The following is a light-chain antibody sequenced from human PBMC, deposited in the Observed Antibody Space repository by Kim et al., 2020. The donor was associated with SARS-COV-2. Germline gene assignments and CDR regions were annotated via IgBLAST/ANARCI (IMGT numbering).Light chain of an antibody. CDR2: GAS. CDR1: QSVSSN. J-gene: IGKJ4*01. Sequence: SVSPGERATLSCRASQSVSSNLAWYQQVPGQPPRLLIYGASTRATGVPARFSGSGSGTEFTLTISNLQSEDFAIYFCQQYDSWLTFGGGTKVDIK. V-gene: IGKV3-15*01. CDR3: QQYDSWLT.